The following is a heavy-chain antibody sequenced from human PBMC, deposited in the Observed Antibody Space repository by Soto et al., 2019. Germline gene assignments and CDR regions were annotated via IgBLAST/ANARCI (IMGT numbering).Heavy chain of an antibody. Sequence: GGSLRLSCVASGFTFSTYAMSWVRQAPGKGLEWVSALSPSGGETYYADSVKGRFTISRDNSMNALYLQMNSLRVEDTAVYFCAHPRGYGVFDAYNIWGQGTMVTVSS. CDR2: LSPSGGET. V-gene: IGHV3-23*01. CDR1: GFTFSTYA. J-gene: IGHJ3*02. CDR3: AHPRGYGVFDAYNI. D-gene: IGHD4-17*01.